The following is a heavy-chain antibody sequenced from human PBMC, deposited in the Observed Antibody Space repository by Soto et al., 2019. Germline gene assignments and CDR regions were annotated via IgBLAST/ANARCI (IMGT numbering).Heavy chain of an antibody. CDR1: GFTFSSYE. Sequence: LRLSCAASGFTFSSYEMNWVRQAPGKGLEWVSYISSSGSTIYYADSVKGRFTISRDNAKNSLYLQMNSLRAEDTAVYYCARERAAPPHGMDVWGQGTTVTVSS. J-gene: IGHJ6*02. CDR3: ARERAAPPHGMDV. D-gene: IGHD2-15*01. CDR2: ISSSGSTI. V-gene: IGHV3-48*03.